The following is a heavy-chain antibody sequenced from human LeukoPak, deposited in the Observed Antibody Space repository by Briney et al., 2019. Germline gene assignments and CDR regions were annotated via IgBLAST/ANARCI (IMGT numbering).Heavy chain of an antibody. CDR1: GGTFSSYA. V-gene: IGHV1-69*05. CDR2: IIPIFGTA. CDR3: ARHEMRSSSSFGMDY. Sequence: EASVKVSCKASGGTFSSYAISWVRQAPGQGLEWMGGIIPIFGTANYAQKFQGRVTITTDESTSTAYMELSSLRSEDTAVYYCARHEMRSSSSFGMDYWGQGTLVTVSS. J-gene: IGHJ4*02. D-gene: IGHD6-13*01.